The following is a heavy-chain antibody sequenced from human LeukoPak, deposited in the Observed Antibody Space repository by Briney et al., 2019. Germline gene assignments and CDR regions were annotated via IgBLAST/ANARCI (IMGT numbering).Heavy chain of an antibody. CDR2: IYTSGST. Sequence: SQTLSLTCTVSGGSISSGIYYWSWIRQPAGKGLEWIGRIYTSGSTNYNPSLKSRVTISVDTSKNQFSLKLSSVTAADTAVYYCARGFGVVVAAIDYWGQGTLVTVSS. J-gene: IGHJ4*02. CDR3: ARGFGVVVAAIDY. D-gene: IGHD2-15*01. V-gene: IGHV4-61*02. CDR1: GGSISSGIYY.